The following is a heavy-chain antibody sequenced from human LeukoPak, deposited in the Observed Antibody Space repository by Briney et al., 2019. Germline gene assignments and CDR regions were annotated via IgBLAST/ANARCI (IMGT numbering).Heavy chain of an antibody. CDR1: GGSIGSYY. Sequence: SETLSLTCTVSGGSIGSYYWSWIRQPPGKGLEWIGHIFYSGSTNYNPSLKSRVTISVDTSKNQFSLNLASVTAADTAVYYCAREGYFGSGSRIFDYWGQGTLVTVSS. CDR2: IFYSGST. CDR3: AREGYFGSGSRIFDY. V-gene: IGHV4-59*01. D-gene: IGHD3-10*01. J-gene: IGHJ4*02.